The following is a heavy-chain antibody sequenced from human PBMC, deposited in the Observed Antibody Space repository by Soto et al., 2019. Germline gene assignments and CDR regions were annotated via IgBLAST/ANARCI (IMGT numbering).Heavy chain of an antibody. CDR3: AKGGRQWLVTSDFNY. V-gene: IGHV3-30*18. Sequence: VQLVESGGGVVQPGRSLRLSCAASGFTFSDYAMHWVRQAPGKGLEWVAVVSHDGRNTHYADSVKGRFTISRDSSENTVSLERPSLRAEYTAVYYCAKGGRQWLVTSDFNYWGQGALVTVPS. J-gene: IGHJ4*02. D-gene: IGHD6-19*01. CDR1: GFTFSDYA. CDR2: VSHDGRNT.